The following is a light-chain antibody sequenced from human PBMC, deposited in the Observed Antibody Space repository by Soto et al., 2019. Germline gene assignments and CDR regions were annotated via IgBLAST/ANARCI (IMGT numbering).Light chain of an antibody. J-gene: IGKJ2*01. CDR2: KAS. CDR1: QSISSW. V-gene: IGKV1-5*03. Sequence: DIQMTQSPSTLSASVGDRVTITCRASQSISSWLAWYQQKPGKAPKLLIYKASILESGVPSSFSGSRSGTEFTLTISSLQPDDFVTYYCQQYNDYPYTFGQGTKLEIK. CDR3: QQYNDYPYT.